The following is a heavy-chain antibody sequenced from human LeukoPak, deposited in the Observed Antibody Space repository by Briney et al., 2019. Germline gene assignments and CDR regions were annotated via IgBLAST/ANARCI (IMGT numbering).Heavy chain of an antibody. Sequence: GGSLRLSCTASGFKFDDYDMSWVRQVPGKGLEWVSGITWNGDKTGYADSVRGRFTISRDNAKNSLYLQMNSLRVEDTAVYYCARGHIDGPAIDSWGQGTLVTVSS. V-gene: IGHV3-20*04. CDR3: ARGHIDGPAIDS. D-gene: IGHD2-8*01. CDR1: GFKFDDYD. CDR2: ITWNGDKT. J-gene: IGHJ4*02.